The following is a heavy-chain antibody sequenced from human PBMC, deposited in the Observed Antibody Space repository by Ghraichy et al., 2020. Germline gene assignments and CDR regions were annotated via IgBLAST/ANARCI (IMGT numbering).Heavy chain of an antibody. V-gene: IGHV3-33*01. CDR3: ARDQDYGSGSTDY. CDR2: IWYDGSNK. CDR1: GFTFSSYG. D-gene: IGHD3-10*01. Sequence: GGSLRLSCAASGFTFSSYGMHWVRQAPGKGLEWVAVIWYDGSNKYYADSVKGRFSISRDNSKNTLYLQMNSLRAEDTAVYYCARDQDYGSGSTDYWGQGTLVTVSS. J-gene: IGHJ4*02.